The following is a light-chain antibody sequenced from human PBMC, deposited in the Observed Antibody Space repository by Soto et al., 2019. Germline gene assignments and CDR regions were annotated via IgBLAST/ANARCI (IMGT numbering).Light chain of an antibody. CDR2: DVT. V-gene: IGLV2-14*03. J-gene: IGLJ1*01. Sequence: QSALTQPASVSGSPGQSITISCTGTGSDVGGYNYVSWDQQHPGKAPKLVIYDVTNRPSGVSNRCSGSKSGNTASLTISGLQAEDEADYYCTSYTRSRTYVFGTGTKRTVL. CDR3: TSYTRSRTYV. CDR1: GSDVGGYNY.